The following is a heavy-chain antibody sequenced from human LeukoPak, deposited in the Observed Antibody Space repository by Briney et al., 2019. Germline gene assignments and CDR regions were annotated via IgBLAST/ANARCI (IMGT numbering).Heavy chain of an antibody. CDR2: IKQDGSEK. J-gene: IGHJ4*02. Sequence: GGSLRLSCAASGFTFSSYWMSWVRQAPGKGLEWVANIKQDGSEKYYVDPVKGRFAISRDNAKNSLYLQMNSLRAEDTAVYYCARVPGYCGGDCYFDYWGQGTLVTVSS. D-gene: IGHD2-21*02. CDR3: ARVPGYCGGDCYFDY. CDR1: GFTFSSYW. V-gene: IGHV3-7*01.